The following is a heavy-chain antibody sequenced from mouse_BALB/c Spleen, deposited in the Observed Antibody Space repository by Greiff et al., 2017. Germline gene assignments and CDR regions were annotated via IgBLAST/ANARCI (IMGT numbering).Heavy chain of an antibody. CDR3: ARGWLRQGVDY. Sequence: EVHLVESGGGLVKPGGSLKLSCAASGFTFSSYAMSWVRQTPEKRLEWVASISSGGSTYYPDSVKGRFTISRDNARNILYLQMSSLRSEDTAMYYCARGWLRQGVDYWGQGTTLTVSS. J-gene: IGHJ2*01. D-gene: IGHD2-2*01. CDR2: ISSGGST. CDR1: GFTFSSYA. V-gene: IGHV5-6-5*01.